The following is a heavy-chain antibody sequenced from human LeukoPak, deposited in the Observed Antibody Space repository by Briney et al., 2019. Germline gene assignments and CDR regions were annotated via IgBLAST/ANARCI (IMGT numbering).Heavy chain of an antibody. D-gene: IGHD2-21*01. CDR3: ARDSSVGTVIGHYYYYYGMDV. Sequence: GGSLTLSCAASGFTFSSYSMNWVRQAPGKGREWVSSTSSSSSYIYYADSVKGRFTISRDNAKNSLYLQMNSLRAEDTAVYYCARDSSVGTVIGHYYYYYGMDVWGQGTTVTVSS. V-gene: IGHV3-21*01. CDR2: TSSSSSYI. J-gene: IGHJ6*02. CDR1: GFTFSSYS.